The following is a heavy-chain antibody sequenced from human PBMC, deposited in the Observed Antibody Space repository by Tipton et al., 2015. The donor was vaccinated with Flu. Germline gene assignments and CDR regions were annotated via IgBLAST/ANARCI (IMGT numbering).Heavy chain of an antibody. D-gene: IGHD4-17*01. J-gene: IGHJ5*02. CDR1: GGPITSGADY. CDR3: ARMEWTVTTPRYFDL. Sequence: TLSLTCTVSGGPITSGADYWSWIRQHPGKGLEWIGHIYYIGSTNYNPSLKSRVTISMDTSKNQFSLKLSSMTAADTAVYYCARMEWTVTTPRYFDLWGQGTLVTVSS. CDR2: IYYIGST. V-gene: IGHV4-31*03.